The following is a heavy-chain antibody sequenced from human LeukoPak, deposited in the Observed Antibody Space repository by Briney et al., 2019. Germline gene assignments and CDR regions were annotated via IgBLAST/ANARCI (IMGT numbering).Heavy chain of an antibody. CDR2: ISSSSSYI. D-gene: IGHD6-6*01. Sequence: GGSLRPSCAASGFTFSSYSMNWVRQAPGKGLEWVSSISSSSSYIYYADSVKGRFTISRDNAKNSLYLQMNSLRAEDTAVYYCARLVTGAFDYWGQGTLVTVSS. CDR3: ARLVTGAFDY. J-gene: IGHJ4*02. CDR1: GFTFSSYS. V-gene: IGHV3-21*01.